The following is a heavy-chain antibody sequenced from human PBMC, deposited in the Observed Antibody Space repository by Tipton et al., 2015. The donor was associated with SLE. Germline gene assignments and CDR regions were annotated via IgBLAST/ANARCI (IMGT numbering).Heavy chain of an antibody. D-gene: IGHD2-15*01. CDR2: IFHSGGT. CDR3: ATIDPDTESGVIPGDY. CDR1: GGPISNYY. V-gene: IGHV4-59*13. J-gene: IGHJ4*02. Sequence: TLSLTCTVSGGPISNYYWTWIRQPPGKGLEWIGDIFHSGGTNYNPSLKSRVTISVDTSKNQFSLNLSSVTAADTALYYCATIDPDTESGVIPGDYWGQGILVTVSS.